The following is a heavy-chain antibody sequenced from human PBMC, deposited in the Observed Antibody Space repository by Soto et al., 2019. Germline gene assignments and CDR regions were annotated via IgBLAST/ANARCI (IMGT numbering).Heavy chain of an antibody. D-gene: IGHD6-25*01. CDR3: ARFTRGSSGDY. Sequence: EVQLVESGGDLVQPGGSLRRSCVASGFTFNTYWMSWVRQAPGKGLERVANIKEDGSEKYYVDSVKGRFTISRDNAKKLLYLQMNSLGAGDTAMYYCARFTRGSSGDYWGQGTLVTVSS. CDR2: IKEDGSEK. V-gene: IGHV3-7*01. CDR1: GFTFNTYW. J-gene: IGHJ4*02.